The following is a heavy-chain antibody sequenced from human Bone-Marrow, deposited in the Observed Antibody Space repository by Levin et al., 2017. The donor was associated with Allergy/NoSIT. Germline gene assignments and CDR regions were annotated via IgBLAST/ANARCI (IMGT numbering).Heavy chain of an antibody. J-gene: IGHJ4*02. CDR1: GYTFTNYA. Sequence: AASVKVSCKASGYTFTNYAISWVRQAPGQGLEWMGWISAYNGDTRYAQKLQGRVTMSTDTSTSTAYMELRSLRSDDTAVYYCARLRLGELSTGFEYWGQGTLVTVSS. V-gene: IGHV1-18*01. D-gene: IGHD3-16*02. CDR2: ISAYNGDT. CDR3: ARLRLGELSTGFEY.